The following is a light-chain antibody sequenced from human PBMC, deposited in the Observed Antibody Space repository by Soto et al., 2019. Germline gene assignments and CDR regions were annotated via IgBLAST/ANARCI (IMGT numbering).Light chain of an antibody. V-gene: IGKV3-20*01. CDR1: QSVSSSY. J-gene: IGKJ5*01. CDR2: GAS. CDR3: QQYGSSPRT. Sequence: EIVLKQSPGTLSLSPGERATLSCRASQSVSSSYLAWYQQKPGQAPRLLIYGASSRATGIPDRFSGSESETDFTLTISRLEPEDFAVYYCQQYGSSPRTFGQGTRLEI.